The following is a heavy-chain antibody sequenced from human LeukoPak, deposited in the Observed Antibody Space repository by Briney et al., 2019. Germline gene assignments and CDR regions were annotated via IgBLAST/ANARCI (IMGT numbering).Heavy chain of an antibody. D-gene: IGHD3-3*01. CDR3: ARGFPYYDFWSGYFGY. CDR2: ISSSSSYI. J-gene: IGHJ4*02. CDR1: GFTFSSYS. V-gene: IGHV3-21*01. Sequence: GGSLRLSCAASGFTFSSYSMNWVRRAPGKGLEWVSSISSSSSYIYYADSVKGRFTISRDNAKNSLYLQMNSLRAEDTAVYYCARGFPYYDFWSGYFGYWGQGTLVTVSS.